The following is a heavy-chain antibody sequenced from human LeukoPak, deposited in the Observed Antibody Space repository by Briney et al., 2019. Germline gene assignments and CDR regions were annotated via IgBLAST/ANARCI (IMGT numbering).Heavy chain of an antibody. CDR1: GYASTAYG. V-gene: IGHV1-18*01. J-gene: IGHJ4*02. D-gene: IGHD5-12*01. Sequence: ASVKVSCKPSGYASTAYGISWVRQAPGRGLEWLGWISVYNYNTNYAQMFRGRVTMTIDTSTITAYMELRSLTSDDTAVYYCARDKSVATAPRHPFDYWGQGTLITVSS. CDR2: ISVYNYNT. CDR3: ARDKSVATAPRHPFDY.